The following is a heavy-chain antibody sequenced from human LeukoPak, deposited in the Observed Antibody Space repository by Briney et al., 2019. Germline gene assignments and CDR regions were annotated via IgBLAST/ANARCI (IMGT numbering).Heavy chain of an antibody. CDR3: ARLSRDIVVVPAAMVSPEPI. D-gene: IGHD2-2*01. J-gene: IGHJ3*02. CDR1: GGSFSGYY. CDR2: INHSGST. V-gene: IGHV4-34*01. Sequence: SETLSLTCAVYGGSFSGYYWSWIRQPPGKGLEWIGEINHSGSTNYNPSLKSRVTISVDTSKNQFSLKLSSVTAADTAVYYCARLSRDIVVVPAAMVSPEPIWGQGTMVTVSS.